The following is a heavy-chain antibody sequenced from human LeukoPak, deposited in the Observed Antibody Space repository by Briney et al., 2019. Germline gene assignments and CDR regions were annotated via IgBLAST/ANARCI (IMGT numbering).Heavy chain of an antibody. V-gene: IGHV3-30*02. Sequence: GGSLRLSCAASGFTFSSYGMHWVRQAPGKGLEWVAFIWYDGSNKYYADSVKGRFTISRDNSKNTLYLQMNSLRAEDTAVYYCAKALDYSYYYYCYMDVWGKGTTVTVSS. CDR2: IWYDGSNK. CDR1: GFTFSSYG. D-gene: IGHD4-11*01. J-gene: IGHJ6*03. CDR3: AKALDYSYYYYCYMDV.